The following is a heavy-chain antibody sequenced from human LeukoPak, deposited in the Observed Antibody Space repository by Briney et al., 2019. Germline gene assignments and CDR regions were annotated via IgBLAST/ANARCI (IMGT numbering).Heavy chain of an antibody. Sequence: KTSETLSPTCTVSGGSISGFYWSWIRQPPGKGLEWIGYIYYSGSTNYNPSLMSRVTISVDTSKNQFSLKLSSVTAADTAVYYCAGRFRSAMEVWGQGTTVTISS. D-gene: IGHD3-3*01. V-gene: IGHV4-59*01. CDR2: IYYSGST. CDR1: GGSISGFY. J-gene: IGHJ6*02. CDR3: AGRFRSAMEV.